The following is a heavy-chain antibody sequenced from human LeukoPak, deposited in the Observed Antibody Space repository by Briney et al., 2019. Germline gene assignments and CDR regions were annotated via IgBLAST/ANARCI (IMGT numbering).Heavy chain of an antibody. CDR3: ARDPNGNYVGAFDFQR. Sequence: GGSLRLSCAASGFTFTNYAMTWVRQAPGKGLEWVSSISGAGTYYADSVKVRFTISRDNYKNTLYLQMNSLRADDTAVYYCARDPNGNYVGAFDFQRWGQGTLVIVSS. CDR2: ISGAGT. D-gene: IGHD1-7*01. V-gene: IGHV3-23*01. CDR1: GFTFTNYA. J-gene: IGHJ1*01.